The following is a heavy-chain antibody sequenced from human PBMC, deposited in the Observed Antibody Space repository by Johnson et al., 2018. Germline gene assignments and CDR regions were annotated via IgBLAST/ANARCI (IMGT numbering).Heavy chain of an antibody. Sequence: QVQLQESGQGLVKPSETMSLMCTVSGVSLSLHQWNWIRQPPEKGLEWFGVIYASGGTNYNPSLNSRVTLSLGASKNKFSLKLSSMTAADTAAYYCARESFSITAGNDGFDIWGQGTMVTVSS. J-gene: IGHJ3*02. CDR3: ARESFSITAGNDGFDI. CDR1: GVSLSLHQ. V-gene: IGHV4-59*11. D-gene: IGHD6-13*01. CDR2: IYASGGT.